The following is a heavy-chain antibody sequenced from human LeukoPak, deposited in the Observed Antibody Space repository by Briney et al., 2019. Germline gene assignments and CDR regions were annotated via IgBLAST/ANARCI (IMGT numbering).Heavy chain of an antibody. J-gene: IGHJ4*02. CDR3: AKGRSADMIEAAFDY. D-gene: IGHD3-22*01. Sequence: GGSLRLSCAASGFTFSSYAMSWVRQAPGKGLEWVSVISGSGGRTYYEDSVKGLFTIAKDNSKNTLYLQMNSLRAEDTAVYYCAKGRSADMIEAAFDYWGQGTLVTVSS. CDR2: ISGSGGRT. V-gene: IGHV3-23*01. CDR1: GFTFSSYA.